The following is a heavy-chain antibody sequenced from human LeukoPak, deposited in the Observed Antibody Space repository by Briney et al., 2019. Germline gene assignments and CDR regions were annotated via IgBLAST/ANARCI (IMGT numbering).Heavy chain of an antibody. Sequence: GGSLRLSCAASGFTFSNYAMSWVRQVPGKGLEWVSAISGSGGNTFYADSVKGRSTISRDNSKNTLYLQVNSLRAADTAIYYCAKVQEMDTILPPFHYWGQGTLVTVSS. J-gene: IGHJ4*02. CDR2: ISGSGGNT. V-gene: IGHV3-23*01. CDR1: GFTFSNYA. CDR3: AKVQEMDTILPPFHY. D-gene: IGHD5-24*01.